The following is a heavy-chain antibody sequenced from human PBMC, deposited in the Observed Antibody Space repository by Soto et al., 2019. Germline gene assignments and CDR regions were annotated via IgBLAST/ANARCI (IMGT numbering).Heavy chain of an antibody. CDR1: GFTFDDYA. J-gene: IGHJ6*02. CDR3: AKDMVDIVLVPAAMCGMDV. V-gene: IGHV3-9*01. D-gene: IGHD2-2*03. CDR2: ISWNSGSI. Sequence: DVQLVESGGGLVQPGRSLRLSCAASGFTFDDYAMHWVRQAPGKGLEWVSGISWNSGSIGYADSVKGRFTISRDNAKNSLYLQMNSLRAEDTALYYCAKDMVDIVLVPAAMCGMDVWGQGTTVTVSS.